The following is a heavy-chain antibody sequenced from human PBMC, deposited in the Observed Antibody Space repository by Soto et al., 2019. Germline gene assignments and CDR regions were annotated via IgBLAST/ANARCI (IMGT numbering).Heavy chain of an antibody. J-gene: IGHJ4*02. CDR3: ARQEAYYDILTGYFDY. Sequence: SETLSLTCTVSGGSISSSSYYWGWIRQPPGKGLEWIGSIYYSGSTYYNPSLKSRVTISVDTSKNQFSLKLSSVTAADTAVYYCARQEAYYDILTGYFDYWGQGTLVTVSS. CDR2: IYYSGST. CDR1: GGSISSSSYY. D-gene: IGHD3-9*01. V-gene: IGHV4-39*01.